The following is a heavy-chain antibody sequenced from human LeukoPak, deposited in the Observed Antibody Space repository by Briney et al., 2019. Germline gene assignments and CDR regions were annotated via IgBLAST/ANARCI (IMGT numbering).Heavy chain of an antibody. Sequence: GGSLRHSCAASGFTFSTYWMMWVRQAPGRGLEWVASIMYDGSQKYYVDSVRGRFTISRDNAKNPLFLQMTSLRAEDTAVYYCARYFNSNGYSTLRGDYWGEGTLVTVSS. CDR3: ARYFNSNGYSTLRGDY. CDR2: IMYDGSQK. V-gene: IGHV3-7*01. D-gene: IGHD3-22*01. J-gene: IGHJ4*02. CDR1: GFTFSTYW.